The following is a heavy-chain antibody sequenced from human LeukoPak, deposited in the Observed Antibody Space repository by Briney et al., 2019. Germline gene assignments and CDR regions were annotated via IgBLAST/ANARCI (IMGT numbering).Heavy chain of an antibody. CDR1: GFTFCDYY. Sequence: GGSLRLSCAASGFTFCDYYMSWLRQAPGKGLEGVSYISSSGSTIYYADSVKGRFTISRDNAKNSLYLQMNSLRAEDTAVYYCARVSYYYYGMDVWGQGTTVTVSS. V-gene: IGHV3-11*01. CDR3: ARVSYYYYGMDV. J-gene: IGHJ6*02. CDR2: ISSSGSTI.